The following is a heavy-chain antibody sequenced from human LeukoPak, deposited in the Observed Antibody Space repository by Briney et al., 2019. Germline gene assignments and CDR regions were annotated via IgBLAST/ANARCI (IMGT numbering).Heavy chain of an antibody. V-gene: IGHV4-4*02. Sequence: SGTLSLTCAVSGGSISSSNWWSWVRQPPGKGLEWIGEIYHSGSTNYNPSLKSRVTISVDTSKNQFSLKLSSVTAADTAVYYCARHVGLYYYYYYMDVWGKGTTVTVSS. CDR1: GGSISSSNW. J-gene: IGHJ6*03. CDR3: ARHVGLYYYYYYMDV. CDR2: IYHSGST.